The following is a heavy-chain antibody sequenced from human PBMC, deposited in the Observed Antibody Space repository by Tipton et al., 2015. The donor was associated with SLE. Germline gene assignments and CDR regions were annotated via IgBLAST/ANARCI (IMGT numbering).Heavy chain of an antibody. D-gene: IGHD3-22*01. V-gene: IGHV4-34*01. CDR3: ARSLRTSGYYWSLGY. J-gene: IGHJ4*02. CDR2: INHSGTT. Sequence: TLSLTCGVYGGSFIGYHWNWIRQPPGKGLEWIGEINHSGTTNYNPSLKSRVTISVDTSKNQFSLKLRSVTAADTAVYYCARSLRTSGYYWSLGYWGQGTLVSVSS. CDR1: GGSFIGYH.